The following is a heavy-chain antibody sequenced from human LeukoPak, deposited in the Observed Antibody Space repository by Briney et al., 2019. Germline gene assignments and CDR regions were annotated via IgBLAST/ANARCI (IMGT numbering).Heavy chain of an antibody. CDR2: IVPIFGTP. D-gene: IGHD6-25*01. Sequence: TSVKVSCNGAEGTPSNHAFVWVRQAPGQGLEWMGGIVPIFGTPDYAQKFQGRVTFTTDESTSTAYMELTSLRSEDTAIYYCAREHGNSGDGFDPWGQGTLVTVSS. CDR3: AREHGNSGDGFDP. CDR1: EGTPSNHA. J-gene: IGHJ5*02. V-gene: IGHV1-69*05.